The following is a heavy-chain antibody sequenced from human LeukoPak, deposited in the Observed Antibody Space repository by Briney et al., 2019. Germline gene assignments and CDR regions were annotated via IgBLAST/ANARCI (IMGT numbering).Heavy chain of an antibody. Sequence: GTSLRLSCAASGFTLGYHGMHWVRQAPGKGLEGVAIIFSNGVNKYYADSLKGRSTISRDTSKNTLFLEMESLRTEATAVYYCARHRGSIFEGYMDVWGKGTTVTVSS. CDR2: IFSNGVNK. V-gene: IGHV3-33*01. CDR1: GFTLGYHG. D-gene: IGHD3-9*01. J-gene: IGHJ6*03. CDR3: ARHRGSIFEGYMDV.